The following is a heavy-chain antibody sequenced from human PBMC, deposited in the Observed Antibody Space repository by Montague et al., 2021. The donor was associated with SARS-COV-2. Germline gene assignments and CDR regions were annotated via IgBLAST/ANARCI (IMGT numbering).Heavy chain of an antibody. Sequence: SETLSLTCGVSGGSISSSDWWSWVRQPPGKGLEWIGEIYHSGSTNYNPSLKSRVTISMDKSKNQFSLKVSSVTAADTAVYYCARDSRAAAAATNSFSSAFDYWGQGTLVTVSS. CDR1: GGSISSSDW. CDR3: ARDSRAAAAATNSFSSAFDY. D-gene: IGHD6-13*01. CDR2: IYHSGST. V-gene: IGHV4-4*02. J-gene: IGHJ4*02.